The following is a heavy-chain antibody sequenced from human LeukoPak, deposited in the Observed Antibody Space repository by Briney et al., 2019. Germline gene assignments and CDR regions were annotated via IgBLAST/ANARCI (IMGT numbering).Heavy chain of an antibody. J-gene: IGHJ3*02. CDR1: GFAFSSYG. CDR3: ANFRPYDSSGYSLNAFDI. CDR2: IRYDGTQK. D-gene: IGHD3-22*01. Sequence: GGSLRLSCAASGFAFSSYGMHWVRQAPGKGLEWVAFIRYDGTQKYYADSVKGRFTISRDNAKNSLYLQMNSLRVEDTALYYCANFRPYDSSGYSLNAFDIWGQGTMVTVSS. V-gene: IGHV3-30*02.